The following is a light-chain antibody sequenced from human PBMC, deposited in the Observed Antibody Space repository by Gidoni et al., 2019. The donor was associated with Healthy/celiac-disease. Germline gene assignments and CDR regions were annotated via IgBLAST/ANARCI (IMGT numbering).Light chain of an antibody. J-gene: IGKJ2*01. Sequence: EIVMPQSPATLSVSPGARATLSCRASQSVSSNLAWYQQKPGQAPRLLSYGASTRATGIPARFSGSGSGTEFTLTISSLQSEDFAVYYCQQYNNWPRTFGQGTKLEIK. CDR2: GAS. V-gene: IGKV3-15*01. CDR1: QSVSSN. CDR3: QQYNNWPRT.